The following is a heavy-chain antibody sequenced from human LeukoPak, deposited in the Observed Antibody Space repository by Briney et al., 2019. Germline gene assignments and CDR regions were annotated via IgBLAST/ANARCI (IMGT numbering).Heavy chain of an antibody. D-gene: IGHD3-22*01. CDR1: GGSISSQY. CDR3: AREGSSDFFDS. Sequence: SETLSLTCTVPGGSISSQYWSWIRQPPGMRLEWIGYIHTSGSTNYNPSLKSRVTMSVDTSKNQFSLKLTSVTAADTALYYCAREGSSDFFDSWGLGTLVTVSS. CDR2: IHTSGST. V-gene: IGHV4-4*08. J-gene: IGHJ4*02.